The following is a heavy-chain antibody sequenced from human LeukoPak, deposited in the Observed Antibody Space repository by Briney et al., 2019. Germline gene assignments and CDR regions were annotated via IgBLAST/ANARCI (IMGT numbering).Heavy chain of an antibody. CDR1: GYTFTSYY. CDR3: ARDAPDIVATTPDY. D-gene: IGHD5-12*01. V-gene: IGHV1-46*01. CDR2: INPSGGTT. Sequence: ASVKVSCKASGYTFTSYYMHWVRQAPGQGLEWMGIINPSGGTTTYAQKLQGRVTMTTDTSTSTVYMELRSLRSDDTAVYYCARDAPDIVATTPDYWGQGTLVTVSS. J-gene: IGHJ4*02.